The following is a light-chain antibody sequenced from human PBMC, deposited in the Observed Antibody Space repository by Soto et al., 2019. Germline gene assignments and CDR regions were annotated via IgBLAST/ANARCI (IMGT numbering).Light chain of an antibody. CDR3: SSYTSSSTLI. Sequence: QSVLTQPASVSGSPGQSITISCSGTSSDVGDYYYVSWYQQHPGKAPKLLIYGVTDRSSGVSHRVSGSRSDSTASLTISGLKAEDEADYYCSSYTSSSTLIFGGGTKVTVL. V-gene: IGLV2-14*03. CDR2: GVT. CDR1: SSDVGDYYY. J-gene: IGLJ2*01.